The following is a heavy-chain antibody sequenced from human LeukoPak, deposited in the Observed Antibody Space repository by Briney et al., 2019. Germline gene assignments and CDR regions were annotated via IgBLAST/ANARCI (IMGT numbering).Heavy chain of an antibody. CDR1: GFTFAKYA. Sequence: ESLKISCVGSGFTFAKYAMTWVREAPGKGLDWVSVISGSGNVTYYAESVKGRFTISRDNSKRTLYLQMDSLRADDTAIYYCAKDRAGANWGQGTLVLVSS. CDR3: AKDRAGAN. CDR2: ISGSGNVT. V-gene: IGHV3-23*01. J-gene: IGHJ4*02.